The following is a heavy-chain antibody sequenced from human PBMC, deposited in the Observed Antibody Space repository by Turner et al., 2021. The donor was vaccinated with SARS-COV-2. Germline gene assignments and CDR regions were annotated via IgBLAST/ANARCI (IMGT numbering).Heavy chain of an antibody. Sequence: QVQLVQSGTEVRKPGASVKVSCRASGYRFNGYYIHWVRQAPGQGLEWMGWINPNAGATNYAQKSQGLVTLTRDTSIRTVYMELTRLRADDTAVYYCAKDSGAVDGSFDFWGQGSLVAVSS. CDR3: AKDSGAVDGSFDF. CDR1: GYRFNGYY. J-gene: IGHJ4*02. CDR2: INPNAGAT. V-gene: IGHV1-2*02. D-gene: IGHD3-10*01.